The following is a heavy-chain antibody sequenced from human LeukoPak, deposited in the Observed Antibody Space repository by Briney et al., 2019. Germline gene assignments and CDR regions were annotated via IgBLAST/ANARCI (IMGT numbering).Heavy chain of an antibody. D-gene: IGHD4-17*01. CDR3: AKDHGPPRDYGDTGYYYYYYMDV. Sequence: GGSLRLSCAASGFTFSSYGMHWVRQAPGKGLEWVAFIRYDGSNKYYADSVKGRFTISRDNSKNTLYLQMNSLRAEDTAVYYCAKDHGPPRDYGDTGYYYYYYMDVWGKGTTVTISS. CDR1: GFTFSSYG. V-gene: IGHV3-30*02. J-gene: IGHJ6*03. CDR2: IRYDGSNK.